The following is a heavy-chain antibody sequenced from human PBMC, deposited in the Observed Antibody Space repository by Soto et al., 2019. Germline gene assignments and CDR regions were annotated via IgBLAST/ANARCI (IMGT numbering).Heavy chain of an antibody. CDR2: INAGNGNT. J-gene: IGHJ4*02. CDR1: GYTFTSYA. CDR3: ARGYNWNSGFGDY. D-gene: IGHD1-7*01. Sequence: WASVKVSCKASGYTFTSYAMHWVRQAPGQRLEWMGWINAGNGNTKYSQKFQGRVTITRDTSASTAYMELSSLRSEDTAVYYCARGYNWNSGFGDYWGQGTLVTVSS. V-gene: IGHV1-3*01.